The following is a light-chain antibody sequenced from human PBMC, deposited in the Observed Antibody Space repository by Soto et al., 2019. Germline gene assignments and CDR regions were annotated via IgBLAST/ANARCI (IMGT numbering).Light chain of an antibody. CDR2: ATS. Sequence: DIQMTQSLSSLSASVGDRVTITCRASQSISTYLIWYQQKPGEAPKLLIYATSSLQSGVPSRFSGSGSGTDFTLTISSLQPEDFATYYCQQSYSTPPGTFGQGTKVDIK. J-gene: IGKJ1*01. CDR3: QQSYSTPPGT. V-gene: IGKV1-39*01. CDR1: QSISTY.